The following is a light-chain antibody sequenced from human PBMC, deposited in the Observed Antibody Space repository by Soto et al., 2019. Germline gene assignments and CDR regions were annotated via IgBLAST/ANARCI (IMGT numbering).Light chain of an antibody. CDR3: QQYGSSGT. CDR2: DAS. CDR1: QSVSRH. V-gene: IGKV3-11*01. Sequence: IGLTMSLATLYLSSGGIATQYSRASQSVSRHLAWYQQKPGQAPRLLIYDASDRAPGIPARFSGSGSGTDFTLTISRLEPEDFAVYYCQQYGSSGTFGQGGKV. J-gene: IGKJ1*01.